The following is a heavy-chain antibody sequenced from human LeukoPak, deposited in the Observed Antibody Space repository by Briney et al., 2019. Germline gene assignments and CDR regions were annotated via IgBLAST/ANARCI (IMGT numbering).Heavy chain of an antibody. CDR1: GFTFSSYV. J-gene: IGHJ4*02. Sequence: GGSLRLSCAASGFTFSSYVMSWVRQAPGKGLEWVSAISGSGGSTYYADSVKGRFTISRDNSKNTLYLQMNSLRAEDTAVYYCARGNEQLAWTDYWGQGTLVTVSS. CDR3: ARGNEQLAWTDY. D-gene: IGHD6-6*01. CDR2: ISGSGGST. V-gene: IGHV3-23*01.